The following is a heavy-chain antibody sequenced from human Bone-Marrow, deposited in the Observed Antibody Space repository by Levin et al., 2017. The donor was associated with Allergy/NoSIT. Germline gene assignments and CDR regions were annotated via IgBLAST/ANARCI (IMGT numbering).Heavy chain of an antibody. Sequence: AGGSLRLSCAASGFTFSDHYMAWVRQAPGKGLEWVGLIRNRGSNYTTEYVASVKGRFTISRDASKNSLYLQMNSLKTEDTAVYYCTRVGGNYCSGGNCPSASWGQGTLVTVSS. CDR1: GFTFSDHY. J-gene: IGHJ5*02. CDR2: IRNRGSNYTT. V-gene: IGHV3-72*01. CDR3: TRVGGNYCSGGNCPSAS. D-gene: IGHD2-15*01.